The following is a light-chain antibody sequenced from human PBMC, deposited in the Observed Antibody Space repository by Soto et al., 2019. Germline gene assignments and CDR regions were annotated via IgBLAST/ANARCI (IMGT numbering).Light chain of an antibody. J-gene: IGKJ4*01. V-gene: IGKV1-12*01. CDR3: QQAASFPLT. CDR1: QDISSW. Sequence: DIQMTQSPSSVSASVGDRVTITCRASQDISSWLAWYQQKPGKAPKLLIYVTSRLQSGVPSRFSGSASGTDFTLSISRRQPEDFATYYCQQAASFPLTFGGGTKVEIK. CDR2: VTS.